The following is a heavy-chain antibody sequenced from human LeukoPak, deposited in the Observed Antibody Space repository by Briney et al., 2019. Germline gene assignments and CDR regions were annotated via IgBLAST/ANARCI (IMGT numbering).Heavy chain of an antibody. D-gene: IGHD2/OR15-2a*01. CDR1: GFTFNSYG. CDR2: ISYDGSNK. CDR3: ARYTTGHGFDV. Sequence: GGSLRLSCAASGFTFNSYGMHWVRQAPGKGLEWVAVISYDGSNKYYADSVKGRFTISRDNSKNTLYLQMNSLRAEDTAVYYCARYTTGHGFDVWGQGTLVTVSS. J-gene: IGHJ4*02. V-gene: IGHV3-30*03.